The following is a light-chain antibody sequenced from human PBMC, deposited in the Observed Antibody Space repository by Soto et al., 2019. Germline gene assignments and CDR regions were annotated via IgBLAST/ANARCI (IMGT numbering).Light chain of an antibody. CDR3: QSYDRSRSAVV. CDR2: GNT. J-gene: IGLJ2*01. Sequence: QSVLPQPPSMSGAPGQRVTISCTGSSSNIGAGYDVHWYQQLPGTAPQLLIHGNTNRPSGVPDRFSGSKSGTSASLAITGLQAEDEANYYCQSYDRSRSAVVFGGGTKLTVL. V-gene: IGLV1-40*01. CDR1: SSNIGAGYD.